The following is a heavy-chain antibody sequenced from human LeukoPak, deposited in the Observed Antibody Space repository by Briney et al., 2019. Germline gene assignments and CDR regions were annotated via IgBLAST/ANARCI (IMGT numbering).Heavy chain of an antibody. CDR2: INSGGGGA. V-gene: IGHV3-74*01. Sequence: GGSLRLSCAASGITFGNNWMHWVRQGPGKGLVGISRINSGGGGAIYADSVKGRFTVSRDNAKNTLYLQMNSLRAEDTAVYYWARDVPHNWFDTWGQGTLVTVSS. CDR1: GITFGNNW. CDR3: ARDVPHNWFDT. J-gene: IGHJ5*02.